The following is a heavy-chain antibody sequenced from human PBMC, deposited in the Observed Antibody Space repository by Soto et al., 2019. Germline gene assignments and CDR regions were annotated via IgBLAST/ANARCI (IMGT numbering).Heavy chain of an antibody. Sequence: QVQLVQSGAEVKKPGSSVKVSCKASGGTFSSYAISWVRQAPGQGLEWMGGIIPIFGTANYAQKFQGRVTITADESTSTAYMELSSLRSEDTAVYYGARGGIDIVVVPAAEGYFDLWGRGTLVTVSS. CDR1: GGTFSSYA. D-gene: IGHD2-2*01. CDR3: ARGGIDIVVVPAAEGYFDL. CDR2: IIPIFGTA. V-gene: IGHV1-69*01. J-gene: IGHJ2*01.